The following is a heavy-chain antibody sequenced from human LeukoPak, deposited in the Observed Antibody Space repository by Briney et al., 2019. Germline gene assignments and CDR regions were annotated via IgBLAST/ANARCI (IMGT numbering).Heavy chain of an antibody. J-gene: IGHJ6*03. D-gene: IGHD3-16*01. Sequence: SETLSLTCTVSGGSISSSYWSWIRQPPGKGLEWIGYIYYSGSTNYNPSLKSRVTISVDTSKNQFSLKLSSVTAADTAVYYCARDGGVTRYYYYMDVWGKGTTVTVSS. CDR3: ARDGGVTRYYYYMDV. V-gene: IGHV4-59*01. CDR1: GGSISSSY. CDR2: IYYSGST.